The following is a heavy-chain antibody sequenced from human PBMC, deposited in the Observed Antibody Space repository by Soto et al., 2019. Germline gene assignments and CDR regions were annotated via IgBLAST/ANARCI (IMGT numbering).Heavy chain of an antibody. CDR1: GGSIKSDYY. CDR2: KYYSGAT. V-gene: IGHV4-30-4*01. Sequence: SGTLSLTCTVSGGSIKSDYYWAWVRQPPGGGLQWMGYKYYSGATDSDPSLEARVSFSVDTSKNQFFLNLTSVTVADTAVYYCARGRPNYFYYGLDVWGPGIPVTVSS. J-gene: IGHJ6*02. CDR3: ARGRPNYFYYGLDV.